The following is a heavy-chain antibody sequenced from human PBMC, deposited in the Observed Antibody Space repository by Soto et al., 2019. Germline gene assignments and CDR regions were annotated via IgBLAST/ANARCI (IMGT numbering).Heavy chain of an antibody. D-gene: IGHD3-16*02. CDR3: ASSACHPGDFSYYNGMDV. Sequence: PSETLSLTCSVSGASIRSYYWHWIRQPPGKGLEWIGYVYTSDYTRYSSSLKSRVTISVYTSKSQFYLRLNSVTAADTAVYYCASSACHPGDFSYYNGMDVWGQGTTVTVSS. CDR1: GASIRSYY. J-gene: IGHJ6*02. CDR2: VYTSDYT. V-gene: IGHV4-4*08.